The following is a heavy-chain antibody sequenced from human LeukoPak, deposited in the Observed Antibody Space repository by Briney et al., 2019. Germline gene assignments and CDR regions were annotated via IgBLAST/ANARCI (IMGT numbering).Heavy chain of an antibody. J-gene: IGHJ3*02. D-gene: IGHD1-26*01. Sequence: PGGSLRLSCAASGFTFSSYSMNWVRQAPGKGLEWVSSISSSSSYIYYADSVKGRFTISRDNAKNSLYLQMNSLRAEDTAVYYCARDRGPSSGSYRRDAFDIWGQGTMVTVSS. CDR1: GFTFSSYS. CDR3: ARDRGPSSGSYRRDAFDI. V-gene: IGHV3-21*01. CDR2: ISSSSSYI.